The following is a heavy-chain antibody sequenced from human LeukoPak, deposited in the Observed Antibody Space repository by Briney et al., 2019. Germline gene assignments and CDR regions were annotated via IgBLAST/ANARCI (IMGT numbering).Heavy chain of an antibody. J-gene: IGHJ4*02. D-gene: IGHD5-12*01. V-gene: IGHV3-74*01. Sequence: GGTLRLSCAASGFTFSNYWMHWVRQAPGKGLVWVSRISRDGSSTSYADSVKGRFTISRDNAKNTLYLQMNSLRAEDTAVYYCARTAYSDYSLGFWGQGTLVTVSS. CDR2: ISRDGSST. CDR3: ARTAYSDYSLGF. CDR1: GFTFSNYW.